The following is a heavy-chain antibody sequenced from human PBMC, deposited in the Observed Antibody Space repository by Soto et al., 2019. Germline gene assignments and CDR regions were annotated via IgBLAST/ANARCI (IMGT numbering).Heavy chain of an antibody. D-gene: IGHD6-19*01. CDR3: AKDLLPRIAVAGTCDFDY. V-gene: IGHV3-23*01. CDR1: GFTFSSYA. Sequence: EVQLLESGGGLVQPGGSLRLSCAASGFTFSSYAMSWVRQAPGKGLEWVSAISGSGDSTYYADYVKGRFTISRDNSKNTRYLQMNSLRAEDTAVYYCAKDLLPRIAVAGTCDFDYWGQGTLVTVSS. J-gene: IGHJ4*02. CDR2: ISGSGDST.